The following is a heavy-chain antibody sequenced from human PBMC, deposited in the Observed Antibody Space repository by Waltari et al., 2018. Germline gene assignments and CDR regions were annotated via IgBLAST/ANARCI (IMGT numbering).Heavy chain of an antibody. CDR3: VRDGGGAYGDYDWFDP. Sequence: EVQLVESGGTLVQPGGSIRLSCAASGFTFGTYEMNWVRQAPGKGREWIASLNTESSSTYSGESWQGRFTISRDDAKDSCYLQVNSRRVEDTAVYYCVRDGGGAYGDYDWFDPWGQGTLVTVSS. V-gene: IGHV3-48*03. D-gene: IGHD4-17*01. J-gene: IGHJ5*02. CDR1: GFTFGTYE. CDR2: LNTESSST.